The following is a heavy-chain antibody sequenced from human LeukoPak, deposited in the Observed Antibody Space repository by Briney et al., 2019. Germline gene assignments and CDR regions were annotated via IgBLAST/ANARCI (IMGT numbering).Heavy chain of an antibody. CDR2: INAYNGNT. V-gene: IGHV1-18*01. Sequence: ASVKVSCKASGYTFTSYGISWVRQAPGQGLEWMGWINAYNGNTNYAQKLQGRVTMTTDTSTSTAYMELRSLRSDDTAVYYCARDRGSSPYYYYYGMDVWGQGTTVTVS. J-gene: IGHJ6*02. CDR3: ARDRGSSPYYYYYGMDV. D-gene: IGHD6-6*01. CDR1: GYTFTSYG.